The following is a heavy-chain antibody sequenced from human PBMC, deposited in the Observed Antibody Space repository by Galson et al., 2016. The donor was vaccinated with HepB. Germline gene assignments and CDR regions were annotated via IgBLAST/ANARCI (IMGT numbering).Heavy chain of an antibody. CDR1: GFTFNNYG. CDR3: VRDRAARDTGYYYGMDV. CDR2: IWYDGRNK. D-gene: IGHD6-25*01. V-gene: IGHV3-33*01. J-gene: IGHJ6*02. Sequence: SLRLSCAASGFTFNNYGMHWVRQAPGKGLEWVALIWYDGRNKYYADSVKGRFTISRDNSKNTLYLQMNSLRAEDTAVYYCVRDRAARDTGYYYGMDVWGQGATVTVSS.